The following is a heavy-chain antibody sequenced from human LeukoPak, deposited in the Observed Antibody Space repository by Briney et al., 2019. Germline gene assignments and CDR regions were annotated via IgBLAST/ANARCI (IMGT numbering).Heavy chain of an antibody. CDR1: GFTFRSYA. J-gene: IGHJ4*02. CDR3: AKEASGIGAPDY. D-gene: IGHD2-15*01. V-gene: IGHV3-30-3*01. Sequence: PGGSLRLSCAASGFTFRSYAMHWVRQAPGQELEWVAVISYDGDDGSNIYYADSVKGRFTISRDNSKSTLYLQMNSLRAEDTAVYYCAKEASGIGAPDYWGQGTLVTVSS. CDR2: ISYDGDDGSNI.